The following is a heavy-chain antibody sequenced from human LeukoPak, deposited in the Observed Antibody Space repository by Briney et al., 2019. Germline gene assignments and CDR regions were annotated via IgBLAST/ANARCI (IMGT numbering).Heavy chain of an antibody. D-gene: IGHD6-19*01. Sequence: PGGSLRLSCAASGFTVSSNYMSWVRQAPGKGLEWVSAISGSGGSTYYADSVKGRFTISRDNSKNTLYLQMNSLRAEDTAVYYCARLAVAGPDYWGQGTLVTVSS. J-gene: IGHJ4*02. CDR3: ARLAVAGPDY. CDR2: ISGSGGST. CDR1: GFTVSSNY. V-gene: IGHV3-23*01.